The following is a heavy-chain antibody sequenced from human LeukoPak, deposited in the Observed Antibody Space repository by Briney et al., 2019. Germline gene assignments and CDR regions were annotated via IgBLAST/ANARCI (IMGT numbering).Heavy chain of an antibody. CDR2: IRNKANSYTP. V-gene: IGHV3-72*01. Sequence: GGSLRLSCAASGFTFSDHYMEWVRQAPGKGLEWVGRIRNKANSYTPEYAASVKGRFTISRDDSKNSLYLQMNSLRIEDTAVYFCAKVRTLRDCSGGTCYPDHWGQGDLVTVAS. CDR1: GFTFSDHY. J-gene: IGHJ4*02. CDR3: AKVRTLRDCSGGTCYPDH. D-gene: IGHD2-15*01.